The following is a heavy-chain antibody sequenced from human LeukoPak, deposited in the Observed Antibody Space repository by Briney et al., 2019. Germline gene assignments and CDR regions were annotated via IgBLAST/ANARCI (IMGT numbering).Heavy chain of an antibody. CDR2: IYFGGSP. V-gene: IGHV4-39*07. J-gene: IGHJ4*02. D-gene: IGHD5-24*01. CDR3: ARDGRWLQFDPEVH. Sequence: PSETLSLTCSVSGGSISSNSYYWAWIRQPPGKGLEWIGSIYFGGSPSYNASLQSRVTISVDTSKNQFSLKLSSVTAADTAVYYCARDGRWLQFDPEVHWGQGTLVTVSS. CDR1: GGSISSNSYY.